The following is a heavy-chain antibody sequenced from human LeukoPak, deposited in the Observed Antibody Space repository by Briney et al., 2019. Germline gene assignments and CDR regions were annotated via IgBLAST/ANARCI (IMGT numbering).Heavy chain of an antibody. CDR3: ARVNGDTAMVRD. Sequence: SETLSLTCTVSGGSISSSSYYWGWIRQPPGKGLEWIGSIYYSGSTNYNPSLKSRVTISVDRSKNQFSLKLSSVTAADTAVYYCARVNGDTAMVRDWGQGTPVTVSS. CDR1: GGSISSSSYY. CDR2: IYYSGST. J-gene: IGHJ4*02. D-gene: IGHD5-18*01. V-gene: IGHV4-39*07.